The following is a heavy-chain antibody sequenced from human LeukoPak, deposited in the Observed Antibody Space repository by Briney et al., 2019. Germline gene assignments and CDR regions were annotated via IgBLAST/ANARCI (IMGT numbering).Heavy chain of an antibody. CDR1: GYPFTVYY. CDR2: INPNSGDT. J-gene: IGHJ5*02. Sequence: EASVKVSCKASGYPFTVYYMYWVRQAPGQGLEWMGRINPNSGDTDYAQNFQGRVTMTRDTSISTAYLELTNLRSDDTAVYYCARGYCSGGTCYLVENWFDPWGQGTLVTVSS. V-gene: IGHV1-2*06. D-gene: IGHD2-15*01. CDR3: ARGYCSGGTCYLVENWFDP.